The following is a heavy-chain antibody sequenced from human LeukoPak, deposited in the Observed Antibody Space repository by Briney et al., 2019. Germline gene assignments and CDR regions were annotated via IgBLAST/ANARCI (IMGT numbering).Heavy chain of an antibody. CDR2: ISGSGGST. Sequence: GGSLRLSCEASGFTFSSYAMSWVRQAPGKGLEWVSAISGSGGSTYYADSVKGRFTISRDNSKNTLYLQMNSLRAEDTAVYYCASPYDILTGYLYYMDVWGKGTTVTVSS. CDR3: ASPYDILTGYLYYMDV. CDR1: GFTFSSYA. D-gene: IGHD3-9*01. V-gene: IGHV3-23*01. J-gene: IGHJ6*03.